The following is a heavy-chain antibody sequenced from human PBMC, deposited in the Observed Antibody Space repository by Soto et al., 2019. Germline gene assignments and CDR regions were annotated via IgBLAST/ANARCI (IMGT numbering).Heavy chain of an antibody. CDR1: GYTFFTYD. J-gene: IGHJ5*02. D-gene: IGHD5-12*01. CDR3: ARHHGPTTSENWFDP. Sequence: QVHLVQSGVEVKTPGASVKVSCQASGYTFFTYDIRWVRQAPGHGIERMGWISTYSGDTKYAQKSQGRVTMTTDTSTTTAYRELSSVRADDTSVYYCARHHGPTTSENWFDPWGQGTLVTVSS. V-gene: IGHV1-18*01. CDR2: ISTYSGDT.